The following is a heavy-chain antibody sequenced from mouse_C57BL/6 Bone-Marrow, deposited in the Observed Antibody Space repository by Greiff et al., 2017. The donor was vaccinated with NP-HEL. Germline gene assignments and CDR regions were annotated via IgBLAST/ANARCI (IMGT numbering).Heavy chain of an antibody. CDR2: IYPRSGNT. Sequence: QVQLQQSGAELARPGASVKLSCKASGYTFTSYGISWVKQRTGQGLEWIGEIYPRSGNTYYNEKFKGKATLTADKSSSTAYMELRSLTSEDSAVYFFARRNWYFDVWGTGTTVTVSS. CDR3: ARRNWYFDV. CDR1: GYTFTSYG. J-gene: IGHJ1*03. V-gene: IGHV1-81*01.